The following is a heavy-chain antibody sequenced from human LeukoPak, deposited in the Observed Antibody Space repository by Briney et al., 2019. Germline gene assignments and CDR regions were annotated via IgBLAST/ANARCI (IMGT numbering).Heavy chain of an antibody. Sequence: PGGSLRLSCAASGFTFSSYAMSWVRQAPGKGLEWVSAISGSGGSTYYADSVKGRFTISRDNSKNTLYLQMNSLRAEDTAVYYCAKVLGVVPAAMRGWFDPWGQGTLVTVSS. CDR3: AKVLGVVPAAMRGWFDP. J-gene: IGHJ5*02. D-gene: IGHD2-2*01. CDR1: GFTFSSYA. CDR2: ISGSGGST. V-gene: IGHV3-23*01.